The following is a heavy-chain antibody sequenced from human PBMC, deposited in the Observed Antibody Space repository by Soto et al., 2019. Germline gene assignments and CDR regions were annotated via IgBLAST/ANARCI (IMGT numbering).Heavy chain of an antibody. CDR1: GISLTTSGEG. CDR2: VYGDGDK. D-gene: IGHD3-16*01. Sequence: QIALKDSGPTLVKPTQTLTLTCTFSGISLTTSGEGVGWVSQPPGKGLEWVALVYGDGDKRYLTSLKSRLTITKDTSKNQVVLTMTNMDPVDKGTYFCAHNIGGDYVYGFDFWGQGTKVTVSS. CDR3: AHNIGGDYVYGFDF. J-gene: IGHJ3*01. V-gene: IGHV2-5*02.